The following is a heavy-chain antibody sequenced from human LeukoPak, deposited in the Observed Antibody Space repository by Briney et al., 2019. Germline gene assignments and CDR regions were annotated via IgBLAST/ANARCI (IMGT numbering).Heavy chain of an antibody. D-gene: IGHD7-27*01. Sequence: GGSLRLSCAASGFTFSIYAMSCVRGAPGKGLECVSAICVSGGSTYYADPVKGGFPISRANPKNTLYLQMNRLRPEDTAVYYFAKDRPVNWGYYFDYWGQGTLVTVSS. CDR3: AKDRPVNWGYYFDY. J-gene: IGHJ4*02. V-gene: IGHV3-23*01. CDR2: ICVSGGST. CDR1: GFTFSIYA.